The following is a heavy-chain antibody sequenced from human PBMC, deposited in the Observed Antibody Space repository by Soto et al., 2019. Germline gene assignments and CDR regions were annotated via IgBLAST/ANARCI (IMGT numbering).Heavy chain of an antibody. D-gene: IGHD4-17*01. J-gene: IGHJ3*01. V-gene: IGHV2-5*02. Sequence: QITLKESGPTLVKPTQTLTLTCTFSGFSLSTSGLAVGWIRQPPGKALEWLALIYWDDDKRYSPSLKSRLTITKDTSEKQVVLRMTSMDPVETATYYCARTPLTTRDAFDAWGHGTMVTVSS. CDR2: IYWDDDK. CDR3: ARTPLTTRDAFDA. CDR1: GFSLSTSGLA.